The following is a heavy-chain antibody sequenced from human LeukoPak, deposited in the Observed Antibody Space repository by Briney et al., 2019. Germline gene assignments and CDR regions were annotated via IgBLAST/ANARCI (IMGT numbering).Heavy chain of an antibody. J-gene: IGHJ4*02. D-gene: IGHD3-22*01. CDR1: XFTXXXYA. CDR2: ISGSGGST. CDR3: AKDAPLINTVRFDY. Sequence: XSXAXXXFTXXXYAMSWVRQAPGKGLEWVSAISGSGGSTYYADSVKGRFTISRDNSKNTLYLQMNSLRAEDTAVYYCAKDAPLINTVRFDYWGQGTLVTVSS. V-gene: IGHV3-23*01.